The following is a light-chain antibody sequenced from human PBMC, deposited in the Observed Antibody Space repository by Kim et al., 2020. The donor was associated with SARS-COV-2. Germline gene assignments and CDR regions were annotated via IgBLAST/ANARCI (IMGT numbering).Light chain of an antibody. CDR3: QQYNNGVA. V-gene: IGKV3-15*01. Sequence: SVCPGERAPLSCGASQNVRVDVAWYQQKPGQPPGLLIYAASTRATGIPARFSGSGSGTDFTLTIYSLQSEDFALYYCQQYNNGVAFGGGTKVDIK. J-gene: IGKJ4*01. CDR1: QNVRVD. CDR2: AAS.